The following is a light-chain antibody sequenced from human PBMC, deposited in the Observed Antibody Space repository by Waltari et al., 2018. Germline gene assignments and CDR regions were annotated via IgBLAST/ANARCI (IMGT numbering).Light chain of an antibody. CDR3: AAWDDSLSGRV. V-gene: IGLV1-47*01. CDR2: RDD. CDR1: GPNIGENY. Sequence: QSVLTQPPSASGPPGQRVTIPCSGSGPNIGENYVYWYHQLPGMAPKLLIYRDDERPSGVPDRFSGSKSGTSASLAISGLRSEDAGDYYCAAWDDSLSGRVFGGGTKLTVL. J-gene: IGLJ3*02.